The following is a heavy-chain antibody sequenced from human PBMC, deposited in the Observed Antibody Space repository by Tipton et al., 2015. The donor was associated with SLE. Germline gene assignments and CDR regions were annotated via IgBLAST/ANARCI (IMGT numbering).Heavy chain of an antibody. CDR1: GDSVNNYY. CDR2: INHSGST. J-gene: IGHJ5*02. CDR3: ARGGRGDGGNPFDP. D-gene: IGHD4-23*01. Sequence: TLSLTCTVSGDSVNNYYWSWIRQPPGKGLEWIGEINHSGSTNYNPSPKSRVTISMDTSKNQLFLKLTSVTAADTAVFYCARGGRGDGGNPFDPWGQGTLVTVSS. V-gene: IGHV4-34*01.